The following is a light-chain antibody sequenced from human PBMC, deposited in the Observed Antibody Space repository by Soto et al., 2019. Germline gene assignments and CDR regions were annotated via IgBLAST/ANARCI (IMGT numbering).Light chain of an antibody. CDR1: NSNIGSNT. CDR2: SNN. CDR3: AAWDDSLKGDV. V-gene: IGLV1-44*01. Sequence: QSALTQAPAASGTRGPRITISCSGSNSNIGSNTVNCYQQLPGTAPNLLSYSNNQRPSGVADRFSGFKSRTSASLATSGSQVEDEADYYCAAWDDSLKGDVFGTGTKVTV. J-gene: IGLJ1*01.